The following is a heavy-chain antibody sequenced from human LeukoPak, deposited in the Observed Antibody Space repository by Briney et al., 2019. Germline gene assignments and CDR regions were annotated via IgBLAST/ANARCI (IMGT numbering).Heavy chain of an antibody. V-gene: IGHV4-61*02. CDR3: ARGRTTYGGAIVTHYFDY. CDR1: GGSISSGSYY. CDR2: IYTSGST. J-gene: IGHJ4*02. D-gene: IGHD3-16*02. Sequence: SETLSLTCTVSGGSISSGSYYWSWIRQPAGKGLEWIGRIYTSGSTNYNPSLKSRVTISVDTSKNQFSLKLSSVTAADTAVYYCARGRTTYGGAIVTHYFDYWGQGSLVAVSP.